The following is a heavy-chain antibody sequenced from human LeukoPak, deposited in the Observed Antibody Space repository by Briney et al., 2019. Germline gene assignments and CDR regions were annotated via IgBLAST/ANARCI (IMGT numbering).Heavy chain of an antibody. CDR2: ISSSGSTI. J-gene: IGHJ4*02. D-gene: IGHD5-12*01. V-gene: IGHV3-48*03. CDR1: GFTFDDYG. CDR3: ARERGYSGYDYFIDSPSDY. Sequence: GGSLRLSCAASGFTFDDYGMSWVRQAPGKGLEWVSYISSSGSTIYIADSVKGRFTISRDNAKNSLYLQMNSLRAEDTAVYYCARERGYSGYDYFIDSPSDYWGQGTLVTVSS.